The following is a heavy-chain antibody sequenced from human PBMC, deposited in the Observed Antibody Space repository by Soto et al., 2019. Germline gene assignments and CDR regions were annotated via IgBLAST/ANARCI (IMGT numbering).Heavy chain of an antibody. V-gene: IGHV4-39*01. Sequence: ASETLSLTCTVSGGSISSTDYYWGWIRQPPGKGLEWIVSINYSGSAYSNPSLKSRITISVDTSKNQFSLNLSSVTAADTAVYYCAKLRGGQQLVSYFDYWGQGIQVTVSS. D-gene: IGHD6-13*01. CDR1: GGSISSTDYY. CDR3: AKLRGGQQLVSYFDY. CDR2: INYSGSA. J-gene: IGHJ4*02.